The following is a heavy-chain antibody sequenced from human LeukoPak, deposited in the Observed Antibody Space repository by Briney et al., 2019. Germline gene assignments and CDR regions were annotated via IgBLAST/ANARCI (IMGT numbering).Heavy chain of an antibody. V-gene: IGHV3-21*01. CDR3: ARDDHGSEWEHFDY. J-gene: IGHJ4*02. D-gene: IGHD1-26*01. CDR2: ISSSSSYI. CDR1: GFTFSSCS. Sequence: PGGSLRLSCAASGFTFSSCSMNWVRQAPGKGLEWVSSISSSSSYIYYADSVKGRFTISRDNAKNSLYLQMNSLRAEDTAVYYCARDDHGSEWEHFDYWGQGTLVTVSS.